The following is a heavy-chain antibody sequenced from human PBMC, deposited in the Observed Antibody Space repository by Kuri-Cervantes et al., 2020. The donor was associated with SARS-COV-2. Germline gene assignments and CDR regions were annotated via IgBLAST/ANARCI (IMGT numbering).Heavy chain of an antibody. CDR2: IYYSGST. CDR1: GGSISSSSYY. J-gene: IGHJ4*01. Sequence: GSLRLSCTVSGGSISSSSYYWGWIRQPPGKGLEWIGSIYYSGSTYYNPSPKSRVTISVDTSKNQFSLKLSSVTAADTAVYYCAGGGYEAFDYWGPGTLVTVSS. CDR3: AGGGYEAFDY. D-gene: IGHD5-12*01. V-gene: IGHV4-39*01.